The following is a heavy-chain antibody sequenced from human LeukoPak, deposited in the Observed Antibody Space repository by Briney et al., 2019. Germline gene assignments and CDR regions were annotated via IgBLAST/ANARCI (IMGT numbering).Heavy chain of an antibody. Sequence: GASVKVSCKAPGYSFTSNYIHWVRQAPGQGLEWMGRINPNSGGTNYAQKFQGRVTMTRDTSISTAFMELSRLRSDDTAVYYCARRARGETGTTFDYWGQGTLVTVSS. CDR3: ARRARGETGTTFDY. CDR2: INPNSGGT. CDR1: GYSFTSNY. V-gene: IGHV1-2*06. J-gene: IGHJ4*02. D-gene: IGHD1-7*01.